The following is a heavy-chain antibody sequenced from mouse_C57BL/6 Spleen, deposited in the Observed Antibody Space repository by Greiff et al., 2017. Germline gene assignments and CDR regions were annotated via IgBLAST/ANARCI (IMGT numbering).Heavy chain of an antibody. CDR2: IDPSDSYT. J-gene: IGHJ4*01. CDR1: GYTFTSYW. D-gene: IGHD1-3*01. V-gene: IGHV1-50*01. Sequence: QVQLQQPGAELVKPGASVKLSCKASGYTFTSYWMQWVKQRPGQGLEWIGEIDPSDSYTNYNQKFKGKATLTVDTSSSTAYMQLSSLTSEDSAVYYCARIRAQTYAMDYWGQGTSVTVSS. CDR3: ARIRAQTYAMDY.